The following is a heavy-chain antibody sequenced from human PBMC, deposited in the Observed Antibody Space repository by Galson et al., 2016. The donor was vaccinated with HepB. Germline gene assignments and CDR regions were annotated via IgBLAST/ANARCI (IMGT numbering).Heavy chain of an antibody. D-gene: IGHD5-18*01. CDR2: ISSSGSTI. CDR1: GFTFSSYE. V-gene: IGHV3-48*03. Sequence: SLRLSCAASGFTFSSYEMNWVRQAPGKGLEWVSYISSSGSTIYYADSVKGRFTISRDNAENSLYLQMNSLRAEDTAVYYCAREYSYGYYYFYGVDVWGQGTTVTVSS. J-gene: IGHJ6*02. CDR3: AREYSYGYYYFYGVDV.